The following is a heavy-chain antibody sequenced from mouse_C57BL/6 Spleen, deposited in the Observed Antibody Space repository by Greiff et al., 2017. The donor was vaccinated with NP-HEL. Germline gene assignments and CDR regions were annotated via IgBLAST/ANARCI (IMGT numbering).Heavy chain of an antibody. Sequence: QVQLQQSGPELVKPGASVKISCKASGYSFTSYYIHWVKQRPGQGLEWIGWIYPGSGNTKYNEKFKGKATLTADTSSSTAYMQLSSLTSEDSAVYYCARSSDDGYWFAYWGQGTLVTVSA. CDR2: IYPGSGNT. D-gene: IGHD2-3*01. V-gene: IGHV1-66*01. J-gene: IGHJ3*01. CDR1: GYSFTSYY. CDR3: ARSSDDGYWFAY.